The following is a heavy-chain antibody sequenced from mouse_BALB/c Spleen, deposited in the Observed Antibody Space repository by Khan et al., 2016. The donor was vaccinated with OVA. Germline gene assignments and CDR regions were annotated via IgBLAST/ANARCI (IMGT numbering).Heavy chain of an antibody. CDR2: ISSGDSYT. D-gene: IGHD1-1*01. CDR1: GFTFSGYA. CDR3: ARPPITTIVATSYWFFDV. J-gene: IGHJ1*01. V-gene: IGHV5-9-3*01. Sequence: EVELVESGGDLVKPGGSLKLSCAASGFTFSGYALSWVRQTPEKRLEWVATISSGDSYTYYPDSVKGRFTISRDNVKNTLYLQISSLRSEDTAMYYCARPPITTIVATSYWFFDVWGAGTTVTVSS.